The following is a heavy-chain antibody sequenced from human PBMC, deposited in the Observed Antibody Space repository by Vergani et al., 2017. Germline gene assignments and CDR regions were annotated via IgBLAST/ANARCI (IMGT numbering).Heavy chain of an antibody. CDR1: GYTFSNYY. D-gene: IGHD2-15*01. CDR3: ARVGGDCSGGSCYSQAH. CDR2: INTNTGNP. J-gene: IGHJ4*02. V-gene: IGHV7-4-1*02. Sequence: QVQVVQSGAEVKKSGASVKVSCKTSGYTFSNYYMHWVRQAPGQGLEWMGWINTNTGNPTYAQGFTGRFVFSLDTSVSTAYLQISSLKAEDTAVYYCARVGGDCSGGSCYSQAHWGQGTLVTVSS.